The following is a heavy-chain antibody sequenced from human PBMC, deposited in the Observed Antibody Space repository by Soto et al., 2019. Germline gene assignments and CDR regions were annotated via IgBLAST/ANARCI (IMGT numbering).Heavy chain of an antibody. CDR3: ATEKYGAGRVGVYD. CDR2: SVPTLSLT. CDR1: GDTSTIYT. Sequence: QVQLVQSGAEVKKPGSSLKVSCETSGDTSTIYTITWVRQAPGQGLQWMGRSVPTLSLTNYTQEFEARLTLTADTSTINAHMELSSLTSEVTAVYYCATEKYGAGRVGVYDGGKGTTVTVSS. D-gene: IGHD2-8*01. J-gene: IGHJ6*04. V-gene: IGHV1-69*08.